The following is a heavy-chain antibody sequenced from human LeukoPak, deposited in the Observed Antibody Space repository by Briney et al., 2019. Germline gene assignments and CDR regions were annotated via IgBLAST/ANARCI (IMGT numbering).Heavy chain of an antibody. Sequence: GGSLRLSCVVSGFTFSSYDMHWVRQAPGKGLEWVAVISYDGSSKYYADSVKGRFTISRDNSRNTLYLQMNSLRGDDTAVYYCAKDVGKWESLHFFDYWGQGTLVTVSS. CDR2: ISYDGSSK. J-gene: IGHJ4*02. D-gene: IGHD1-26*01. V-gene: IGHV3-30*18. CDR3: AKDVGKWESLHFFDY. CDR1: GFTFSSYD.